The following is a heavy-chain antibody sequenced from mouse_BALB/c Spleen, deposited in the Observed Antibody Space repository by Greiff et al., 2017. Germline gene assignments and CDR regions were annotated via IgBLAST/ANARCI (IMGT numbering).Heavy chain of an antibody. V-gene: IGHV2-9*02. J-gene: IGHJ2*01. CDR1: GFSLTSYG. Sequence: QVQLKQSGPGLVAPSQSLSITCTVSGFSLTSYGVHWVRQPPGKGLEWLGVIWAGGSKNYNSALMSRLSISKDNSKSQVFLKMNSLQTDDTAMYCCARERDYGYYFDYWGQGTTLTVSS. D-gene: IGHD1-1*02. CDR3: ARERDYGYYFDY. CDR2: IWAGGSK.